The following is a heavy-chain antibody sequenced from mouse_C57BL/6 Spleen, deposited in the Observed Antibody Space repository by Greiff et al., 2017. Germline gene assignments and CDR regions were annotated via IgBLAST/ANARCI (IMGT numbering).Heavy chain of an antibody. V-gene: IGHV1-50*01. CDR2: IDPSDSYT. CDR3: ASYYYGIMDY. Sequence: VQLQQSGAELVKPGASVKLSCKASGYTFTSYWMQWVKQRPGQGLEWIGEIDPSDSYTNYNQKFKGKATLTVDTSSSTAYMQLSSLTSEDSAVYYCASYYYGIMDYWGQGTSVTVSS. J-gene: IGHJ4*01. CDR1: GYTFTSYW. D-gene: IGHD1-1*01.